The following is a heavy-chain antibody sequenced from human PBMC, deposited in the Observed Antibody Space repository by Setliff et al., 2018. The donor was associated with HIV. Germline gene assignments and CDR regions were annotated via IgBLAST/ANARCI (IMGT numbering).Heavy chain of an antibody. J-gene: IGHJ3*02. CDR2: VSHSGNT. CDR3: ARGKSGSYDAYDM. Sequence: PSETLSLTCAVSGYSISRGYFWVWVRQPPGKGLEWIGSVSHSGNTDYNISLKSRVTISIDNSNNHFSLKLRSVTAADTAVYYCARGKSGSYDAYDMWGQGTMVTVSS. CDR1: GYSISRGYF. V-gene: IGHV4-38-2*01. D-gene: IGHD5-12*01.